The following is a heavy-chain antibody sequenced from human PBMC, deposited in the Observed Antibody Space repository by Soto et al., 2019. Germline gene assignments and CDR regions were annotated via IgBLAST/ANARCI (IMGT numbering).Heavy chain of an antibody. CDR2: ISSSSSYI. V-gene: IGHV3-21*01. J-gene: IGHJ4*02. Sequence: EVQLVESGGGLVKPGGSLRLSCAASGFTFSSYSMNWVRQAPGKGLAWVSSISSSSSYIYYADSVKGRFTISRDNAKNSLYLQMNSLRAEDTAVYYCARDSLGELSYPVDYWGQGTLVTVSS. CDR1: GFTFSSYS. D-gene: IGHD3-16*02. CDR3: ARDSLGELSYPVDY.